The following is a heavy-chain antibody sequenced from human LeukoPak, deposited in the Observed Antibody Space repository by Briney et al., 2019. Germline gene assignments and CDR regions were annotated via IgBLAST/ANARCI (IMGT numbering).Heavy chain of an antibody. CDR1: GGSFSGYY. J-gene: IGHJ6*03. Sequence: SETLSLTCAVYGGSFSGYYWSWIRQPPGKGLEWIGEINHSGSTNYNPSLKSRVTISVDTSENQFSLKLSSVSAADTAVYYCARVSFGSGYYCYMDVWGKGTTVTVSS. V-gene: IGHV4-34*01. D-gene: IGHD3-10*01. CDR2: INHSGST. CDR3: ARVSFGSGYYCYMDV.